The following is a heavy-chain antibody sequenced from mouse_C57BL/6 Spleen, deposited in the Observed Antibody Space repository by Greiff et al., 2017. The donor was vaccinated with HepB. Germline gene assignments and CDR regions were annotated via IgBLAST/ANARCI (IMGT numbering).Heavy chain of an antibody. CDR2: IDPSDSYT. CDR3: ARGGDSTRAWFAY. J-gene: IGHJ3*01. V-gene: IGHV1-50*01. Sequence: VQLQQPGAELVKPGASVKLSCKASGYTFTSYWMQWVKQRPGQGLEWIGEIDPSDSYTNYNQKFKGKATLTVDTSSSTAYMQLSSLTSEDSAVYYCARGGDSTRAWFAYWGQGTLVTVSA. CDR1: GYTFTSYW. D-gene: IGHD2-5*01.